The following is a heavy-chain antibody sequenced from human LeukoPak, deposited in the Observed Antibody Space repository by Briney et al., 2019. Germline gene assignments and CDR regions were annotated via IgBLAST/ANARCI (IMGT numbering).Heavy chain of an antibody. CDR3: ASDNYYVSGSYYNFDF. D-gene: IGHD3-10*01. J-gene: IGHJ4*02. CDR2: IYAGGGT. Sequence: PSETLSLTCTVSGGSISTRSYYWGWIRQPPGKGLEWIANIYAGGGTHYNPSLKSRVTISVDTSKNHFSLNLNSVTAADTAIYYCASDNYYVSGSYYNFDFWGQGILVTVSS. CDR1: GGSISTRSYY. V-gene: IGHV4-39*07.